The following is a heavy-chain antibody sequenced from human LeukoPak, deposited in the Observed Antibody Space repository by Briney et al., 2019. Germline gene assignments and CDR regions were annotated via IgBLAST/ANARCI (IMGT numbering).Heavy chain of an antibody. Sequence: SQTLSLTSTVSGGSVSSGGYYWSWIRQPPGKGLEWIWYIYHSGSTYYNPSLKSRVTISVDRSKNQFSLKLSSVTAADTAVYYCSRVKAARPSDTPFDYWGQGTLVTVSS. D-gene: IGHD6-6*01. J-gene: IGHJ4*02. CDR1: GGSVSSGGYY. CDR3: SRVKAARPSDTPFDY. CDR2: IYHSGST. V-gene: IGHV4-30-2*01.